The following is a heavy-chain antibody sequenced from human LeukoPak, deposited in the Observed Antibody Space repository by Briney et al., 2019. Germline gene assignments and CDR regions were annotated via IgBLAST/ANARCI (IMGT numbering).Heavy chain of an antibody. CDR1: GYTFTSYG. CDR2: ISAYNGNT. J-gene: IGHJ5*02. CDR3: ARADQLRVWFDP. D-gene: IGHD2-2*01. V-gene: IGHV1-18*01. Sequence: GSVKVSCKASGYTFTSYGISWVRQAPGQGLEWMGWISAYNGNTNYAQKLQGRVTMTTDTSTSTAYMELRSLRSDDTAVYYCARADQLRVWFDPWGQGTLVTVSS.